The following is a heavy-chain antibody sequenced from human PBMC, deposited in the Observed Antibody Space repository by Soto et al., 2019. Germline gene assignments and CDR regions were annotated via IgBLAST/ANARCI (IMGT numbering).Heavy chain of an antibody. V-gene: IGHV3-30*18. CDR2: VSYEGSNK. CDR3: AKEERQSGYISDY. CDR1: GFTFSGYG. J-gene: IGHJ4*02. Sequence: QVHLVESGGGVVQPGRSLRLSCEASGFTFSGYGMHWVRQAPGKGLEWVSFVSYEGSNKYYADSVKGRFTISKDNSKNTLNLQMNSLRAEDTAVYYCAKEERQSGYISDYWGQGTVVTVSS. D-gene: IGHD5-12*01.